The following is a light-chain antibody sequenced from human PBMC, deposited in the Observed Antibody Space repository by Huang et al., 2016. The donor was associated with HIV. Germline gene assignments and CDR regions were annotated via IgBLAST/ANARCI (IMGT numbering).Light chain of an antibody. CDR3: QERIQWPRLT. CDR1: QNVTDS. V-gene: IGKV3-11*01. CDR2: RAA. J-gene: IGKJ4*01. Sequence: DIVLTQSPATLSLSPGARATLSVRASQNVTDSLAWYRQKPGQAPSLLIDRAANRATGTPARFSGSGSGTDFTLTISSREPEDFAIYYCQERIQWPRLTFGGGTKVEIK.